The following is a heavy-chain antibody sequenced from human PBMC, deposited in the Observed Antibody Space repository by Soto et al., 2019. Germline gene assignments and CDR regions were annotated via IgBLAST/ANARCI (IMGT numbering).Heavy chain of an antibody. CDR2: IYYSGST. Sequence: LSLTCTVSGGSISSSSYYWGWILQPPGKGLEWIGSIYYSGSTYYNPSLKSRVTISVDTSKNQFSLKLSSVTAADTAVYYCAATGGYSYGYVNYWGQGTLVTVSS. J-gene: IGHJ4*02. D-gene: IGHD5-18*01. CDR3: AATGGYSYGYVNY. CDR1: GGSISSSSYY. V-gene: IGHV4-39*01.